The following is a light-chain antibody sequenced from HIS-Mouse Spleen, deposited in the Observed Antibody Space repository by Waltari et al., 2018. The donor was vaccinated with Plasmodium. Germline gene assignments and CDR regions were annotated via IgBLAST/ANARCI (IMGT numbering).Light chain of an antibody. CDR3: QVWDSSTV. V-gene: IGLV3-9*01. CDR1: NLGSKT. J-gene: IGLJ3*02. Sequence: SYELTQPLSVSVALGQTARITCGGNNLGSKTVHWYQQKPGQAPVLVIYRDSNRPSGIPERFSGSNSGNTATLTISRAQAGDEADYYCQVWDSSTVFGGGTKLTVL. CDR2: RDS.